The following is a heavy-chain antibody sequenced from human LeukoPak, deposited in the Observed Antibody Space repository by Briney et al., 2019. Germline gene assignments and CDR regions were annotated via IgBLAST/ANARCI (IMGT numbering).Heavy chain of an antibody. CDR1: GGTFSSYA. D-gene: IGHD3-22*01. Sequence: SVKVSCKASGGTFSSYAISGVRQAPGQGLEWVRRIIPILSIANYAQKFPGRVTITADKSTSTAYMELSSLRSEDTAVYYCAYESGFIDYWGQGTLVTVSS. J-gene: IGHJ4*02. CDR3: AYESGFIDY. CDR2: IIPILSIA. V-gene: IGHV1-69*04.